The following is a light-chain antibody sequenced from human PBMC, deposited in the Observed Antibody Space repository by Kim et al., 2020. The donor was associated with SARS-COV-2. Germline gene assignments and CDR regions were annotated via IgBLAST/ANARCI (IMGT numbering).Light chain of an antibody. CDR3: QAWDSSTVV. CDR2: QDK. Sequence: VSPGQTASITCSGDKLGDKYACWYQQKPGQAPVLVIYQDKKRPSGIPERFSGSNSGNTATLTISGTQTMDEADYYCQAWDSSTVVFGGGTQLTVL. J-gene: IGLJ2*01. CDR1: KLGDKY. V-gene: IGLV3-1*01.